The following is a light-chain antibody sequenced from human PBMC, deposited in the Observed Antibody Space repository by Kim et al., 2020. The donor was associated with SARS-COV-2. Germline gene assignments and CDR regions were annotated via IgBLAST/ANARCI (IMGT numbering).Light chain of an antibody. CDR3: QQTFSTPPT. CDR2: GAT. Sequence: ASIQDRVTLTCRASQSINYYLSWYQHKPGEAPKLLNYGATNLQSGVPSRFSGSGYGTDFNFTISRLQPEDSATYFCQQTFSTPPTFGQGTKVDIK. CDR1: QSINYY. V-gene: IGKV1-39*01. J-gene: IGKJ1*01.